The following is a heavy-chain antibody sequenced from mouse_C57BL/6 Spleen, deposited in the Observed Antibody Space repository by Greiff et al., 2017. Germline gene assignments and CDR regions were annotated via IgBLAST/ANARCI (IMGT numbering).Heavy chain of an antibody. CDR3: TRSYYGSSYDY. V-gene: IGHV5-9-1*02. CDR1: GFTFSSYA. D-gene: IGHD1-1*01. J-gene: IGHJ2*01. CDR2: ISSGGDYI. Sequence: EVKLVESGAGLVKPGGSLKLSCAASGFTFSSYAMSWVRQTPEKRLEWVAYISSGGDYIYYADTVKGRFTISRDNARNTLYLQMSSLKSEDTAMYYCTRSYYGSSYDYWGQGTTLTVSS.